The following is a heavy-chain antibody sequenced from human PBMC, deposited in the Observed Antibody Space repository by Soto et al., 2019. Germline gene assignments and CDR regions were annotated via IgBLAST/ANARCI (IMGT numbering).Heavy chain of an antibody. Sequence: PSETLSLTCTVSGGSISSSNYYWAWIRQPPVKGLEWIGTIYYSGNTYYTPSLKSRLTISVDTSKNQFSLKLNSVTAADTAVYYCARQPKYCDSDSCYSAHFGYWGQGALVTVSS. V-gene: IGHV4-39*01. CDR1: GGSISSSNYY. CDR2: IYYSGNT. D-gene: IGHD2-2*02. J-gene: IGHJ4*02. CDR3: ARQPKYCDSDSCYSAHFGY.